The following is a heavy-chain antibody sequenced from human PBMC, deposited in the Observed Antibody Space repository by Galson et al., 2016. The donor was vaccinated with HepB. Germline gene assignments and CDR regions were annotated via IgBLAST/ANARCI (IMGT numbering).Heavy chain of an antibody. Sequence: SLRLSCAASGFTFNRYAMHWVRQAPGKGLEWVAVISYDGSNKYYTNSVKGRFTLSRDNSKNTLYLQMNSLRAEDTAVYYCAKGDVHTSRPIDYWGQGTLVTVSS. CDR1: GFTFNRYA. D-gene: IGHD6-13*01. CDR2: ISYDGSNK. J-gene: IGHJ4*02. CDR3: AKGDVHTSRPIDY. V-gene: IGHV3-30*18.